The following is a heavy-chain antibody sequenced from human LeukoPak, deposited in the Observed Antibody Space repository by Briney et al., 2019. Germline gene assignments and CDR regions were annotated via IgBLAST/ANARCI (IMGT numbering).Heavy chain of an antibody. D-gene: IGHD3-22*01. CDR3: ARVSYYDSSGSDY. CDR2: ITNSGAT. Sequence: SETLSLTCNVSGESISSHYWSWTRQSPGKGLEWIGYITNSGATKFNPSLKSRVTISRDTSKNQISLRLTSVTAADTAVYYCARVSYYDSSGSDYWGQGTLVTVSS. V-gene: IGHV4-59*11. J-gene: IGHJ4*02. CDR1: GESISSHY.